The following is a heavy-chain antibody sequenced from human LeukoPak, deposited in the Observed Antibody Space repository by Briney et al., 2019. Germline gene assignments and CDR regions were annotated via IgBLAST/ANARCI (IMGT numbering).Heavy chain of an antibody. CDR1: GFTFSDYY. CDR2: INWNGGST. D-gene: IGHD6-19*01. J-gene: IGHJ4*02. V-gene: IGHV3-20*04. Sequence: GGSLRLSCAASGFTFSDYYMSWVRHAPGKGLEWVSGINWNGGSTGYADSVKGRFTISRDNAKNSLYLQMNSLRAEDTALYYCARGSVAGTFDYWGQGTLVTVSS. CDR3: ARGSVAGTFDY.